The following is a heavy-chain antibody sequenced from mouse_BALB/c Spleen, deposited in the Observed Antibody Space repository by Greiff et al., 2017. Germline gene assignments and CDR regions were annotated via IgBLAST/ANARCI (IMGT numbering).Heavy chain of an antibody. V-gene: IGHV7-1*02. J-gene: IGHJ4*01. D-gene: IGHD1-1*01. CDR1: GFTFSDFY. CDR2: SRNKANDYTT. Sequence: EVQLVESGGGLVQPGGSLRLSCATSGFTFSDFYMEWVRQPPGKRLEWIAASRNKANDYTTEYSASVKGRFIVSRDTSQSILYLQMNALRAEDTAIYYCARDAKGELRDYAMDYWGQGTSVTVAS. CDR3: ARDAKGELRDYAMDY.